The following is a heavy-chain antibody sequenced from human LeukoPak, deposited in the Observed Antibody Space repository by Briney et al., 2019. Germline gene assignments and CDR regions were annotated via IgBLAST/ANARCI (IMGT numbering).Heavy chain of an antibody. Sequence: GGSLTLSCAASGFTFSGSAMHWVRQASGKGLEWVGHIGNKVSNYATEYAASLRGRFTISRDDSKDTAYLQVNSLKTEDTAVYYCAGNYGSWTGLDYWGQGTLVTVSS. CDR2: IGNKVSNYAT. J-gene: IGHJ4*02. V-gene: IGHV3-73*01. D-gene: IGHD1-14*01. CDR3: AGNYGSWTGLDY. CDR1: GFTFSGSA.